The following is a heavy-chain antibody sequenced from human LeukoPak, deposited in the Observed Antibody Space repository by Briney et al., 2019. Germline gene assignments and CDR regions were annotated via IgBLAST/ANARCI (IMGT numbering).Heavy chain of an antibody. CDR3: ARALGYCSSASCYYFDN. V-gene: IGHV3-48*01. J-gene: IGHJ4*02. CDR1: GFTFSSYS. CDR2: ISSRSSTI. Sequence: GGSLRLSCAASGFTFSSYSMNWVRQAPDKGLEWVSYISSRSSTIYYADSVKGRFTISRDNAKNSLYLQMNSLRAEDTAVYYCARALGYCSSASCYYFDNWGQGTLVTVSS. D-gene: IGHD2-2*01.